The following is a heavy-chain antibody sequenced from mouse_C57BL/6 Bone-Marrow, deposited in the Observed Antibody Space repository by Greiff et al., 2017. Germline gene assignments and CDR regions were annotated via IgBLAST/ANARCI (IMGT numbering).Heavy chain of an antibody. Sequence: VQLQQSGAELVRPGASVKLSCTASGFNIKDDYMHWVKQRPEQGLEWIGWIDPENGDTEYASKFQGKATITADTSSNTAYLQLSSLTSEDTAVYYCTTRSLYDGFFDDWGQGTTLTVSS. D-gene: IGHD2-3*01. CDR1: GFNIKDDY. CDR2: IDPENGDT. V-gene: IGHV14-4*01. CDR3: TTRSLYDGFFDD. J-gene: IGHJ2*01.